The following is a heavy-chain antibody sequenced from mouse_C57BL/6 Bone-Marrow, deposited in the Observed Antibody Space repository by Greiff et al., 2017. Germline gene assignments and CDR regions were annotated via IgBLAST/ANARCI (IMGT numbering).Heavy chain of an antibody. J-gene: IGHJ3*01. Sequence: VQLQQSGAELARPGASVKLSCKASGYTFTSYGISWVKQRTGQGLEWIGEIYPRSGNTYYNEKFKGKATLTADKSSSTAYMELRSLTSEDSAVYFCAREGLGAYWGQGTLVTVSA. D-gene: IGHD2-4*01. CDR3: AREGLGAY. CDR2: IYPRSGNT. V-gene: IGHV1-81*01. CDR1: GYTFTSYG.